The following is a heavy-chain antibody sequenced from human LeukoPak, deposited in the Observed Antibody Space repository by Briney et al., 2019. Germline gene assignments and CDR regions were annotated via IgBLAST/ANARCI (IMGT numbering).Heavy chain of an antibody. J-gene: IGHJ6*02. D-gene: IGHD2-2*01. V-gene: IGHV1-18*01. CDR1: VYTVTSNG. CDR3: ARDLALVVVQPTTGVLLNTTSYYYYYDMDV. CDR2: IIAYNGNT. Sequence: ASVKVSCKASVYTVTSNGISWVRDALRQGLGRMLGIIAYNGNTGYAQKLQGRVTTTTDTSTNTAYMELRSLRCDDTAVYYCARDLALVVVQPTTGVLLNTTSYYYYYDMDVWGQGTTVTVSS.